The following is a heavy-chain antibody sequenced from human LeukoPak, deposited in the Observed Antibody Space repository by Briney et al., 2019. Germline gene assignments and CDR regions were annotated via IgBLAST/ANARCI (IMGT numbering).Heavy chain of an antibody. J-gene: IGHJ4*02. D-gene: IGHD3-16*01. Sequence: GGSLRLSCAASGFTVGTNYMSWVRQAPGKGLEWVGRIKSKTDGGTTDYAAPVKGRFTISRDDSKNTLYLQMNSLKTEDTAVYYCTTDRWGGWGQGTLVTVSS. CDR2: IKSKTDGGTT. CDR1: GFTVGTNY. CDR3: TTDRWGG. V-gene: IGHV3-15*01.